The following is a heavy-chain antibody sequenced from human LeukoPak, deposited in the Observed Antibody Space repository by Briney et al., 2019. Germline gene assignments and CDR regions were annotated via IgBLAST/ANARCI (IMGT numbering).Heavy chain of an antibody. V-gene: IGHV3-23*01. J-gene: IGHJ6*03. Sequence: PGGSLRLSCAASGFTFSSYGMAWVRQAPRKGLEWVSDISGGGIRTDYADSVKGRFTISRDNSKNTLYLQMNSLRAEDTAVYYCAKVNGGYSSGWYGYYYYMDVWGKGTTVTISS. CDR3: AKVNGGYSSGWYGYYYYMDV. CDR1: GFTFSSYG. CDR2: ISGGGIRT. D-gene: IGHD6-19*01.